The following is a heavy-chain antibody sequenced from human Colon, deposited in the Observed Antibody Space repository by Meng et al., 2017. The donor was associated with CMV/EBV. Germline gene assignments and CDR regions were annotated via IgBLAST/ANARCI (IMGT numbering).Heavy chain of an antibody. Sequence: ASVKVSCKASGYTFTAYHIHWVRQAPGQGFEWMGWINPTTGGTSYAQKFQGRVTMTRDTSISTAYMELSSLRSDDTALYYCGRDPVDGSASIDYWGQGTLVTVSS. J-gene: IGHJ4*02. CDR2: INPTTGGT. CDR3: GRDPVDGSASIDY. D-gene: IGHD3-10*01. CDR1: GYTFTAYH. V-gene: IGHV1-2*02.